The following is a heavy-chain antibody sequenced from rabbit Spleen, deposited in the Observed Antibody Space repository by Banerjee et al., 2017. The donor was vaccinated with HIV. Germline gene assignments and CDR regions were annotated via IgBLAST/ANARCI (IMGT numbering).Heavy chain of an antibody. CDR2: IWGGSSDYI. D-gene: IGHD7-1*01. J-gene: IGHJ6*01. CDR3: ARDTGTSFSTYGMDL. Sequence: QSLEESGGDLVKPGASLTLSCKASGFSISSSYWICWVRQAPGKGLEWIACIWGGSSDYIYYASWAKGRFTISKTSSTTVTLQMTSLTAADTATYFCARDTGTSFSTYGMDLWGPGTLVTVS. CDR1: GFSISSSYW. V-gene: IGHV1S40*01.